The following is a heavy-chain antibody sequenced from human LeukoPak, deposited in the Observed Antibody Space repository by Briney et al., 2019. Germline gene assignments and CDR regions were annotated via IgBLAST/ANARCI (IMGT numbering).Heavy chain of an antibody. V-gene: IGHV3-30*04. Sequence: PGRSLRLSCAASGFTFSSYVMHWVRQAPGKGLEWVAIISYDGSNEYYADSVKGRFTISRDNSKNTLYLQMNSLRAEDTAVYYCAKFDGVQLWLPYYYYYMDVWGKGTTVTVSS. D-gene: IGHD5-18*01. CDR3: AKFDGVQLWLPYYYYYMDV. CDR1: GFTFSSYV. CDR2: ISYDGSNE. J-gene: IGHJ6*03.